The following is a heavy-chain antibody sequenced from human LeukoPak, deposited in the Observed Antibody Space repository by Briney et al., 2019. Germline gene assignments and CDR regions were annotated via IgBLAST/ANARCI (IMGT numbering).Heavy chain of an antibody. D-gene: IGHD6-13*01. Sequence: PSETLSLTCSVSDYSISSGYYWGWIRQPPGKGLEWIGSLYHSGSPYYNPSLKSRVTISVGTSKNQFSLKLSSVTAADTAVYYCARKGGGQLVNTRRWFDPWGQGTLVTVSS. CDR1: DYSISSGYY. CDR3: ARKGGGQLVNTRRWFDP. CDR2: LYHSGSP. V-gene: IGHV4-38-2*02. J-gene: IGHJ5*02.